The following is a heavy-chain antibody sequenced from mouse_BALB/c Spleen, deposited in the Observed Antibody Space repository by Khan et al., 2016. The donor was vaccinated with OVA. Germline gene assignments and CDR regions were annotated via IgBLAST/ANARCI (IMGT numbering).Heavy chain of an antibody. D-gene: IGHD2-1*01. V-gene: IGHV2-3*01. CDR1: GFSLTSYG. CDR2: IWGDGST. CDR3: ARWGNSYYAMDY. J-gene: IGHJ4*01. Sequence: QVQLKQSGPGLVAPSQSLSITCTVPGFSLTSYGLNWVRQPPGKGLEWLGVIWGDGSTNYHSALISRLSISKDNSKSQVFLKLNSLQTDDTATYYCARWGNSYYAMDYWGQGTSVTVSS.